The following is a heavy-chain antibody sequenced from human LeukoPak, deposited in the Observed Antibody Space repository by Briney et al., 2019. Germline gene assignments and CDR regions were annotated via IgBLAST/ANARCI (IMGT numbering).Heavy chain of an antibody. V-gene: IGHV3-23*01. D-gene: IGHD4-17*01. CDR2: ILSSGTT. CDR1: GFPFSASA. J-gene: IGHJ5*02. Sequence: GRSLRLSCAASGFPFSASAMTWVRQAPGKGLEWVSHILSSGTTFYADSVRGRFTISRDNSKNTLYLLMTSLRADDTAVYYCATVKYDYGDPVGWFDPWGQGTLVIVSS. CDR3: ATVKYDYGDPVGWFDP.